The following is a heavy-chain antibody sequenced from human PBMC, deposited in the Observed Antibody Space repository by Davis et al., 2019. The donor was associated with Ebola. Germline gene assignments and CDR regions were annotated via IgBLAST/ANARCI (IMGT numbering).Heavy chain of an antibody. CDR3: ARDLGFYGSSGWYTSD. Sequence: PGGSLRLSCAASGFTFSSYAMHWVRQAPGKGLEWVAVISYDGSNKYYADSVKGRFTISRDNSKNTLYLQMNSLRAEDTAVYYCARDLGFYGSSGWYTSDWGQGTLVTVSS. J-gene: IGHJ4*02. CDR1: GFTFSSYA. CDR2: ISYDGSNK. D-gene: IGHD6-19*01. V-gene: IGHV3-30-3*01.